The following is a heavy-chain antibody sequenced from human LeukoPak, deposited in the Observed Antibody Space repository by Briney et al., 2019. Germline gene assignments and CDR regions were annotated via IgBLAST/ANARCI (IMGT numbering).Heavy chain of an antibody. CDR1: GFTFRSYG. CDR2: VRYDGSNK. D-gene: IGHD3-16*02. CDR3: AKGRGQSYPHYYFDS. Sequence: GGSLRLSCAASGFTFRSYGMHWVRQAPGKGLEWVAFVRYDGSNKYYADSVKGRFTISRDSSKNTLYLQMNSLRPEDTAVYYCAKGRGQSYPHYYFDSWGQGTLVTVSS. J-gene: IGHJ4*02. V-gene: IGHV3-30*02.